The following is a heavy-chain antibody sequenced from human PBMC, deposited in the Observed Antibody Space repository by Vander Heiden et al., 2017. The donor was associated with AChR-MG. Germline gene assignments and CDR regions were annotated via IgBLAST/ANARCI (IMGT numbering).Heavy chain of an antibody. CDR3: ARDRLSRRENWFDP. J-gene: IGHJ5*02. CDR1: GFTFSSYR. D-gene: IGHD3-16*02. CDR2: ISSSSSTI. Sequence: EVQLVESGGGLVQPGGSLRLSCAASGFTFSSYRMNWVRQAPGKGLEWVSYISSSSSTIYYADSVKGRFTISRDNAKNSLYLQMNSLRAEDTAVYYCARDRLSRRENWFDPWGQGTLVTVSS. V-gene: IGHV3-48*01.